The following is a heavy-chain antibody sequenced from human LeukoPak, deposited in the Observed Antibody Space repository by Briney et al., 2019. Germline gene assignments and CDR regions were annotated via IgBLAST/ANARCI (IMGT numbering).Heavy chain of an antibody. CDR1: GGSISSSSYY. V-gene: IGHV4-39*07. J-gene: IGHJ3*02. D-gene: IGHD3-10*01. CDR2: IYYSGST. Sequence: SETLSLTCTVSGGSISSSSYYWGWIRQPPGKGLEWIGSIYYSGSTYYNPSLKSRVTISVDTSKNQFSLKLSSVTAADTAVYYCARVARDRWSDAFDIWGQGTMVTVSS. CDR3: ARVARDRWSDAFDI.